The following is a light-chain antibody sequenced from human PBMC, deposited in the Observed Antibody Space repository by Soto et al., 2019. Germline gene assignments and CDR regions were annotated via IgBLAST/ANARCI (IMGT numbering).Light chain of an antibody. V-gene: IGLV4-60*02. CDR2: LEGSGSC. CDR3: ETWDSNIGV. CDR1: SGHSSYI. Sequence: QTVVTQSSSASASLGSSVKLTCTLSSGHSSYIIAWHQQQPGKAPRYLMKLEGSGSCNKGSGVPDRFSGSSSGADRYLTISNLQFEDEADYYCETWDSNIGVFGGGTKLTVL. J-gene: IGLJ3*02.